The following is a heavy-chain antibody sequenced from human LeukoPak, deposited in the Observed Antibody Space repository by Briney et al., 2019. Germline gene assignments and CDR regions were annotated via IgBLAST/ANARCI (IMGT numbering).Heavy chain of an antibody. CDR2: ISNSGSSI. J-gene: IGHJ4*02. Sequence: GGSLRLSCAASGFTFSDYYMSWIRQAPGKGLEWVSYISNSGSSIYYADSVKGRFTTSRDNTKSSLHLQMNSLRAEDTAVYYCGRGHWGLDYWGQGALVTVSS. V-gene: IGHV3-11*04. CDR3: GRGHWGLDY. CDR1: GFTFSDYY. D-gene: IGHD7-27*01.